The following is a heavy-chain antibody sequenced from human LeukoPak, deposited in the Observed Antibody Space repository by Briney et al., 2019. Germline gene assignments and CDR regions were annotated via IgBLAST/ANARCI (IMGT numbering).Heavy chain of an antibody. V-gene: IGHV4-34*01. CDR3: GRGPRRIAEAGRGGNYYYGMDV. CDR2: INHSGST. CDR1: GGSFSGYY. J-gene: IGHJ6*04. D-gene: IGHD6-13*01. Sequence: PSETLSLTCAVYGGSFSGYYLSWIRQPPGKGLEWMGEINHSGSTNYNPSLKSRVTISVDTSKHQFCLKLSSVTAAATAVYYCGRGPRRIAEAGRGGNYYYGMDVWGKGTTVTVSS.